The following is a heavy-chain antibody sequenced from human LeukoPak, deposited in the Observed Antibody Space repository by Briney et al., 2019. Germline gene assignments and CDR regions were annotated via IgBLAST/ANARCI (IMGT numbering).Heavy chain of an antibody. Sequence: GGSLRLSCVASGFTFSSYAMSWVRQAPGKGLERVSANSGSGGSTYYADSVKGRFTISRDNSKNTLYLQMNSLRAEDTAVYYCATNQGDSYYYYGMDVWGKGTTVTVSS. V-gene: IGHV3-23*01. CDR1: GFTFSSYA. CDR2: NSGSGGST. CDR3: ATNQGDSYYYYGMDV. D-gene: IGHD3-16*01. J-gene: IGHJ6*04.